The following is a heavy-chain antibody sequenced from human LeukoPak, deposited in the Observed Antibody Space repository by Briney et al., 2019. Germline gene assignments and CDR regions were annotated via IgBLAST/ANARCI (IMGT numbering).Heavy chain of an antibody. CDR3: ARDDRAAGIWLLS. D-gene: IGHD6-13*01. CDR1: GFTFSNYA. J-gene: IGHJ5*02. CDR2: ISGSGDST. Sequence: GGSLRLSCAASGFTFSNYAMRWIRQAPGKGLEWVSGISGSGDSTYYADSVKGRFTISRDNSKNTLYLQINSLRAEDTAVYYCARDDRAAGIWLLSWGQGTLVTVSS. V-gene: IGHV3-23*01.